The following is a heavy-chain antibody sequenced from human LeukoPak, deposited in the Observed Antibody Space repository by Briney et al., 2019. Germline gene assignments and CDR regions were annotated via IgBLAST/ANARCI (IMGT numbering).Heavy chain of an antibody. CDR1: GFTFSSYA. J-gene: IGHJ4*02. V-gene: IGHV3-23*01. CDR2: ISGSGGST. Sequence: GGSLRLSCAASGFTFSSYAMSWVRQAPGKGLEWVSAISGSGGSTYYADSVKGRFTISRDNSKNTLYLQMNSLRAEDTAVYYCAKGIRDRGQHVPPIDYWGQGTLVTVSP. D-gene: IGHD6-6*01. CDR3: AKGIRDRGQHVPPIDY.